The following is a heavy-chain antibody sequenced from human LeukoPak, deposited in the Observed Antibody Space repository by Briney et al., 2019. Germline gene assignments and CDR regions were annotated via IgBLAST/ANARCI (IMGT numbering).Heavy chain of an antibody. CDR1: GGSFSGYY. CDR3: ARGLGYCSGGSCSTGLCYFDY. Sequence: SETLSLTCAVYGGSFSGYYWSWIRQPPGKGLEWIGEINHSGSTNYNPSLKSRVTISVDTSKNQFSLKLSSVTAADTAVYYCARGLGYCSGGSCSTGLCYFDYWGQGTLVTVSS. J-gene: IGHJ4*02. CDR2: INHSGST. V-gene: IGHV4-34*01. D-gene: IGHD2-15*01.